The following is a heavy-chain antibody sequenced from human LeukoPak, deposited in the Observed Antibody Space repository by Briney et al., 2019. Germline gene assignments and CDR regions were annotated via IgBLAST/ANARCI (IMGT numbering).Heavy chain of an antibody. J-gene: IGHJ4*02. D-gene: IGHD3-3*01. CDR3: ARSYPASFGYFDY. CDR2: INHSGST. Sequence: SETLSLTCAVYGGSFSGYYWSWIRQPPGKGLEWIGEINHSGSTNYNPSLKSRVTISVDRSKNQFSLKLSSVTAADTAVYYCARSYPASFGYFDYWGQGTLVTVSS. CDR1: GGSFSGYY. V-gene: IGHV4-34*01.